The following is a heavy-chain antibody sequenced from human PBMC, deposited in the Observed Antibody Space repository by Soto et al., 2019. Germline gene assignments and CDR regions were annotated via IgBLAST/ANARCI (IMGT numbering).Heavy chain of an antibody. V-gene: IGHV4-4*02. J-gene: IGHJ5*02. D-gene: IGHD4-17*01. CDR3: ARLRGYGEPDWFDP. CDR2: IYHSGST. CDR1: GGSISSSNW. Sequence: QVQLQESGPGLVKPSGTLSLTCAVSGGSISSSNWWSWVRQPPGKGLEWVGEIYHSGSTNYNPSLSSRVTXXVXKXXTQFSLKLSPVPAGGTAVDYCARLRGYGEPDWFDPWGQGTLVTVSS.